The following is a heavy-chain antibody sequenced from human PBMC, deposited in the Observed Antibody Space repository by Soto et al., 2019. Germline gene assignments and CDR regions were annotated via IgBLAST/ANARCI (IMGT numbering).Heavy chain of an antibody. D-gene: IGHD2-2*01. CDR3: ARLRMPGGTDY. J-gene: IGHJ4*02. V-gene: IGHV1-3*01. Sequence: ASAKASCKASGYTFTSYAMHWVRQAPGKRLEWMGWINAGNGNTKYSQKFQGRVTITRDTSASTAYMELSSLRSEDTAVYYCARLRMPGGTDYWGQGTLVTVSS. CDR2: INAGNGNT. CDR1: GYTFTSYA.